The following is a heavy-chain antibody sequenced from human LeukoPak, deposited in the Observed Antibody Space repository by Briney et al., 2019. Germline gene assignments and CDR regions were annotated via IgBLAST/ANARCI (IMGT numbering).Heavy chain of an antibody. CDR1: GGTFSSYA. D-gene: IGHD6-13*01. Sequence: SVKVSCKASGGTFSSYAISWVRQATGQGLEWMGRIIPILGIANYAQKFQGRVTITADKSTSTAYMELSSLRSEDTAVYYCATARGSSWYKWSWFDPWGQGTLVTVSS. J-gene: IGHJ5*02. V-gene: IGHV1-69*04. CDR2: IIPILGIA. CDR3: ATARGSSWYKWSWFDP.